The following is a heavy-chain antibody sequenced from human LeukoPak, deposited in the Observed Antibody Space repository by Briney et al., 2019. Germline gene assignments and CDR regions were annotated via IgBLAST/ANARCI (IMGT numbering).Heavy chain of an antibody. V-gene: IGHV1-69*05. CDR1: GGTFSSYA. CDR2: IIPIFGTA. J-gene: IGHJ4*02. Sequence: SVKVSCKXSGGTFSSYAISWVRQAPGQGLERMGGIIPIFGTANYAQKFQGRVTITTDESTSTAYMELSSLRSEDTAVYYCAVSSGWYHSSFDYWGQGTLVTVSS. D-gene: IGHD6-19*01. CDR3: AVSSGWYHSSFDY.